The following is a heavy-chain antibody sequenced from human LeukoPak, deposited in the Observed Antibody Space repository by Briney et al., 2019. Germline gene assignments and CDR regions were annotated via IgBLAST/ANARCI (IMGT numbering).Heavy chain of an antibody. CDR2: IYYSGST. V-gene: IGHV4-30-4*01. CDR1: GGSISSGDSY. Sequence: SETLSLTCTVCGGSISSGDSYWSWIRQPPGTCLEWLRSIYYSGSTYYNPSLKSRVTISVDTSKNEFSLKLTSVTAADTALYYCARAGQYHYNSAGYFPDYWGQGTLVTVSS. D-gene: IGHD3-22*01. J-gene: IGHJ4*02. CDR3: ARAGQYHYNSAGYFPDY.